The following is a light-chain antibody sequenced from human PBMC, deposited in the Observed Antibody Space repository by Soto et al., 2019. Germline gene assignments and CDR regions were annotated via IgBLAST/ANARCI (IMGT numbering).Light chain of an antibody. CDR2: DAT. J-gene: IGKJ5*01. CDR1: ETVSSY. CDR3: QQRSNWPIT. V-gene: IGKV3-11*01. Sequence: DIVLTQSPVTLSLSPGDRATLSCRASETVSSYLLWYQQRPGQAPRLLIYDATNRATGVPARFSGSGSETDFTLTISSLEPEDFAVYYCQQRSNWPITFGQGTRLEIK.